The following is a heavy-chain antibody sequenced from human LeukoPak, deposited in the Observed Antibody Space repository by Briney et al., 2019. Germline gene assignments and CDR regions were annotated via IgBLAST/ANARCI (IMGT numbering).Heavy chain of an antibody. D-gene: IGHD2-2*01. Sequence: ASVKVSCKAFGGTFSSYAISWVRQAPGQGLEWMGGIIPIFGTANYAQKLQGRVTITADESTSTAYMELSSLRSEDTAVYYCARLSVDCSSTSCYDYWGQGTLVTVSS. J-gene: IGHJ4*02. CDR3: ARLSVDCSSTSCYDY. CDR2: IIPIFGTA. V-gene: IGHV1-69*13. CDR1: GGTFSSYA.